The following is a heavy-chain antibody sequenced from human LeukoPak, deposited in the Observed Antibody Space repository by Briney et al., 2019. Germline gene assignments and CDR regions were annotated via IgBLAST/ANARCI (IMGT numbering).Heavy chain of an antibody. CDR2: INHSGST. CDR3: ARAEDFYESSGYPTGDAFDI. V-gene: IGHV4-39*07. D-gene: IGHD3-22*01. CDR1: GGSISSSSYY. Sequence: SETLSLTCTVSGGSISSSSYYWSWIRQPPGKGLEWIGEINHSGSTNYNPSLKSRVTMSVDTSKNQFSLKLSSVTAADTAVYYCARAEDFYESSGYPTGDAFDIWGQGTMVTVSS. J-gene: IGHJ3*02.